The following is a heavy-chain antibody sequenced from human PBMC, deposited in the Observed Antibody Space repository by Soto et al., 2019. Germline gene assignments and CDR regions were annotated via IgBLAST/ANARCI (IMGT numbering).Heavy chain of an antibody. J-gene: IGHJ6*02. CDR1: GFTFSNSW. CDR2: IKEDGSEE. V-gene: IGHV3-7*03. Sequence: GGSLRLSCAASGFTFSNSWMSWVRQAPGKGLEWVANIKEDGSEEDYVDPVKGRFTITRDNAKNSLYLQMNNLRAEDTAVYFCTRTRFGMDVWGQGTTVNVSS. CDR3: TRTRFGMDV.